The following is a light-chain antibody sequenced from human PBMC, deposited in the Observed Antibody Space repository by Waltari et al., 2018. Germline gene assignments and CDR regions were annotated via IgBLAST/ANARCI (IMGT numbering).Light chain of an antibody. CDR2: DKN. V-gene: IGLV3-19*01. Sequence: TQDPAVSVALGQTVSLTCQGDSLRTYYESWYQQRPGQAPILVMYDKNSRPSGVPDRFSASSSDNTASLTITGAQAEDEAYYYCHSRDASGVGGAFGGGTKLTVL. CDR1: SLRTYY. J-gene: IGLJ2*01. CDR3: HSRDASGVGGA.